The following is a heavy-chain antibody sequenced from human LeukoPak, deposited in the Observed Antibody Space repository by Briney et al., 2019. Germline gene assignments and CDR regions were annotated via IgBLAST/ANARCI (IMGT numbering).Heavy chain of an antibody. CDR2: ITGSSRTK. V-gene: IGHV3-48*01. J-gene: IGHJ3*01. CDR1: GFIFSNYD. CDR3: ARPTSSGWYSH. D-gene: IGHD6-19*01. Sequence: GGSLRLSCAASGFIFSNYDMNWVRQAPGKGLEWVSYITGSSRTKSYADSVKGRFTISRDNAENSVYLHMNSLRAEDTAVYYCARPTSSGWYSHWGQGTMVTVSS.